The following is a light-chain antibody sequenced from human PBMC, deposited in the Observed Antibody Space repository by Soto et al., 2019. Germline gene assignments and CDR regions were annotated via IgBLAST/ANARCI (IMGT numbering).Light chain of an antibody. V-gene: IGKV3-15*01. CDR1: QPVNNN. CDR2: GVS. J-gene: IGKJ5*01. CDR3: QQYEKWPPSIT. Sequence: IEMTQSPATLSASPGDRATLSCRASQPVNNNLAWYQQKPGQAPRLLIDGVSTSATGIAARFSGGGYVTEFTLTISSLQSEDFELYYWQQYEKWPPSITFGQGTRLEIK.